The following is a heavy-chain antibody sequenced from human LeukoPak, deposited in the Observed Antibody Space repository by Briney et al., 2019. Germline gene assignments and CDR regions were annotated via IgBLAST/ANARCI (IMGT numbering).Heavy chain of an antibody. CDR3: ARESYSSFNLFDF. J-gene: IGHJ4*02. CDR1: GGSISSYY. D-gene: IGHD6-19*01. Sequence: SGTLSLTCTVSGGSISSYYWSWIRQPAGKGLEWIGHVYNSGGTNYNPSLKSRVTMSVDTSKNQISLKVNSVTAADTAVYYCARESYSSFNLFDFWGPGTLVTVSS. CDR2: VYNSGGT. V-gene: IGHV4-4*07.